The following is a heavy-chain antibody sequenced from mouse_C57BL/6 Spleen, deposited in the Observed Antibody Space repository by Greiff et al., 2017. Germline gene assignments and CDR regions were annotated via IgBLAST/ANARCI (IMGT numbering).Heavy chain of an antibody. CDR2: IYPRDGST. V-gene: IGHV1-85*01. CDR1: GYTFTSYD. J-gene: IGHJ3*01. CDR3: ARDAY. Sequence: QVQLKESGPELVKPGASVKLSCKASGYTFTSYDINWVKQRPGQGLGWIGWIYPRDGSTKFNEKFKGKATLTVDTSSSTAYRELHSLTSEDSAVYFCARDAYWGQGTLVTVSA.